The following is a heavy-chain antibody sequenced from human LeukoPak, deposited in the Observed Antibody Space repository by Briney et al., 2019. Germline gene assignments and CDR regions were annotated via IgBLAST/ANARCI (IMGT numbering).Heavy chain of an antibody. V-gene: IGHV3-21*04. CDR3: ATTDSNTYWFLDY. J-gene: IGHJ4*02. D-gene: IGHD2/OR15-2a*01. Sequence: GGSLRLSCAASGFTFSSYSMNWVRQAPGKGLEWVSSISSSSSYIYYADSVKGRFTISRDNSKNTLYLQMNSLRAEDTAVYYCATTDSNTYWFLDYWGQGTLVTVSS. CDR2: ISSSSSYI. CDR1: GFTFSSYS.